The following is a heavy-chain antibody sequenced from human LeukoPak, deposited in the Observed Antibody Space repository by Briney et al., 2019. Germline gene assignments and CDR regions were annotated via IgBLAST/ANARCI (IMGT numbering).Heavy chain of an antibody. V-gene: IGHV1-2*02. CDR3: ARDLEGYHYGSGNYPQ. Sequence: EASLKVSCKASGYTFTGYYIHWLRQAPGQGLEWMGFINPNSGGTNYAQTFKGRVTMTRDTSISTAYMELSSLTSDNTAVYYCARDLEGYHYGSGNYPQWGQGTLITVSS. CDR1: GYTFTGYY. CDR2: INPNSGGT. D-gene: IGHD3-10*01. J-gene: IGHJ4*02.